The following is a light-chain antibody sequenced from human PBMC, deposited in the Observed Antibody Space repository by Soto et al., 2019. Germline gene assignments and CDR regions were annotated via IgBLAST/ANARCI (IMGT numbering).Light chain of an antibody. CDR3: QKYNSAPPTWT. CDR2: AAS. Sequence: DTQMTQSPSSLSASVGDRVTITCRASQGISNYLAWYQQKPGKVPKLLIYAASTLQSGVPSRFSGRGSGTDFTLTISRLQPEDVATYYCQKYNSAPPTWTFGQGTKVEIK. CDR1: QGISNY. J-gene: IGKJ1*01. V-gene: IGKV1-27*01.